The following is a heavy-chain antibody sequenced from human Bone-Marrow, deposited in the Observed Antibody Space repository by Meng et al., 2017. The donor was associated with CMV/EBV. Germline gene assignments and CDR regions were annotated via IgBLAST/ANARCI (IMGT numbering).Heavy chain of an antibody. V-gene: IGHV3-23*01. Sequence: EGSLRLSCAASGFTFSSYAMSWVRQAPGKGLEWVSAISGSGGSTYYADSVKGRFTISRDNSKNTLYLQMNSLRAEDTAVYYCAGGRYFDWLYDYWGQGTLVTVSS. CDR2: ISGSGGST. D-gene: IGHD3-9*01. CDR1: GFTFSSYA. CDR3: AGGRYFDWLYDY. J-gene: IGHJ4*02.